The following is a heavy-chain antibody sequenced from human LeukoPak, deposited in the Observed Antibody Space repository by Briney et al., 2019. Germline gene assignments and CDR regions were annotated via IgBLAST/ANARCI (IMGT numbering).Heavy chain of an antibody. CDR1: GFTFSSYA. J-gene: IGHJ4*02. V-gene: IGHV3-23*01. CDR3: AKSDLHIVVVPAAIGF. Sequence: GGSLRLSCAAPGFTFSSYAMSWVRQAPGKGLEWVSAISGSGGSTYYADSVKGRFTISRDNSKNTLYLQMNSLRAEDTAVYYCAKSDLHIVVVPAAIGFGGQGTLVTVSS. CDR2: ISGSGGST. D-gene: IGHD2-2*01.